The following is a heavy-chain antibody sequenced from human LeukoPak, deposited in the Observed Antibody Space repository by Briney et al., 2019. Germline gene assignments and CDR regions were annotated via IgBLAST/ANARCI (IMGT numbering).Heavy chain of an antibody. CDR1: GGSISTYY. CDR3: ARYDILTGTFDY. D-gene: IGHD3-9*01. CDR2: IFYSGST. J-gene: IGHJ4*02. V-gene: IGHV4-59*01. Sequence: PSETLSLTCTVSGGSISTYYWSWIRQPPGRGLEWIGYIFYSGSTNYNPSLKSRVTISVDTSKNQLSLKLSSVTAADTAMYYCARYDILTGTFDYWGQGNLVTVSS.